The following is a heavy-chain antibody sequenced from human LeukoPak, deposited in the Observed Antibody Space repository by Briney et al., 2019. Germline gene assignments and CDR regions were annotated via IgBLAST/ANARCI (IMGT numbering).Heavy chain of an antibody. Sequence: PSETLSLTCTVSGGSISSYYWSWIRQPPGKGLEWIGYIYYSGSTNYNPSLKSRVTISVDTSKNQFSLKLSSVTAADTAVYYCARVTGLRFLEWRYYYMDVWGKGTTVTVSS. V-gene: IGHV4-59*01. CDR3: ARVTGLRFLEWRYYYMDV. J-gene: IGHJ6*03. D-gene: IGHD3-3*01. CDR2: IYYSGST. CDR1: GGSISSYY.